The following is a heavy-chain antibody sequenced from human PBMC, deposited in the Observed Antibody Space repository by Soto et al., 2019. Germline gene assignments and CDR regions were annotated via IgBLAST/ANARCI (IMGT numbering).Heavy chain of an antibody. Sequence: PGGSLRLSCGASGFTFSSHAMSWVRQAPGKGLEWVSAISGSGGSTYYADSVKGRFTISRDNSKNTLYLQMNSLRAEDTAVYYCAKDPPVEYSSSWYGYWGQGTLVTVSS. D-gene: IGHD6-13*01. CDR3: AKDPPVEYSSSWYGY. CDR2: ISGSGGST. CDR1: GFTFSSHA. J-gene: IGHJ4*02. V-gene: IGHV3-23*01.